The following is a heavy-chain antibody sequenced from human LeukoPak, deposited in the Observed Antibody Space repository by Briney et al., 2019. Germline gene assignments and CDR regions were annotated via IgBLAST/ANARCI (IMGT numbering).Heavy chain of an antibody. Sequence: GGSLRLSCAASGFTFSSYAMSWVRQAPGKGLEWVSAISSSSSYIYYADSVKGRFTISRDNAKNSLYLQMNSLRAEDTAVYYCAKNTYEAFDYWGQGTLVTVSS. CDR2: ISSSSSYI. D-gene: IGHD1/OR15-1a*01. CDR1: GFTFSSYA. CDR3: AKNTYEAFDY. J-gene: IGHJ4*02. V-gene: IGHV3-21*01.